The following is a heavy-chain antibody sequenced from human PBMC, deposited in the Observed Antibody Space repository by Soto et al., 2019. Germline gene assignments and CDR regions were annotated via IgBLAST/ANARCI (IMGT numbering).Heavy chain of an antibody. J-gene: IGHJ6*02. V-gene: IGHV1-18*01. CDR1: GYAFSSHG. Sequence: QVQLVQSGAEVKKPGASVKVSCKASGYAFSSHGITWVRPAPGQGLEWKGWISTYNGKTNYAQKFQGRATMTSYKSTTTANMELRSLTSDDTAVYYCARGLVLAAAIDFLPYYDTVDVWGQGTTVTVSS. D-gene: IGHD2-2*01. CDR2: ISTYNGKT. CDR3: ARGLVLAAAIDFLPYYDTVDV.